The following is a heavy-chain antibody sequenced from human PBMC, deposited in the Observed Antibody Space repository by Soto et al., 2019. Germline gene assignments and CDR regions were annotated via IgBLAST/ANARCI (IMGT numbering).Heavy chain of an antibody. V-gene: IGHV3-15*04. D-gene: IGHD2-2*01. J-gene: IGHJ4*02. Sequence: GGSLRLSCEASGFAFSEAWMNWVRQAPGKGLEWVGRIVSKPHGGATDYSAPVKDRFFISRDDSKNTLYLQMNSLKTEDSAVYFCAAGTGRTDLDYWGQGIPVTVSS. CDR2: IVSKPHGGAT. CDR1: GFAFSEAW. CDR3: AAGTGRTDLDY.